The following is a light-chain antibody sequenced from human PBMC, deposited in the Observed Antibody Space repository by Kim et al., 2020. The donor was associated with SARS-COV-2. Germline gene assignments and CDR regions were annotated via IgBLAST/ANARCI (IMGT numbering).Light chain of an antibody. V-gene: IGLV3-25*03. CDR1: ALPKQY. Sequence: VSPGRTARIPCSGDALPKQYAYWYQQKPGQAPGLVIYKDSERPSGIPERFPGSSSGTTVTLTISGVQAEDEADYYCQSADSSGTWVFGGGTQLTVL. CDR3: QSADSSGTWV. J-gene: IGLJ3*02. CDR2: KDS.